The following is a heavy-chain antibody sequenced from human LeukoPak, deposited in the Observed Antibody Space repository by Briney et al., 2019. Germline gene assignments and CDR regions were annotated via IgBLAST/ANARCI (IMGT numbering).Heavy chain of an antibody. J-gene: IGHJ4*01. Sequence: GSLRLSCAASGFSVSSNYIRWVRQAPGKGLEWVSVIYSAGSTKYADSVKARFTISRDNSKNTVYLQMNSLRVEDTALYYCARATLDNWGHGALVTVSS. CDR2: IYSAGST. CDR3: ARATLDN. V-gene: IGHV3-53*01. CDR1: GFSVSSNY.